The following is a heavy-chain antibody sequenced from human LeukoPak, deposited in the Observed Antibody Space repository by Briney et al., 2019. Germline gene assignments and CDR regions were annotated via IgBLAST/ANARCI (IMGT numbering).Heavy chain of an antibody. CDR3: ARASLIRYFDY. CDR2: IYYSGST. D-gene: IGHD2-8*01. Sequence: PSETLSLTCTVSGGSISSYYWSWIRQPPGKGLEWIGYIYYSGSTNYNPSLKSRVTISVDTSKNQFSLKLSSVTAADTAVYYCARASLIRYFDYWGQGTLVTVSS. V-gene: IGHV4-59*12. J-gene: IGHJ4*02. CDR1: GGSISSYY.